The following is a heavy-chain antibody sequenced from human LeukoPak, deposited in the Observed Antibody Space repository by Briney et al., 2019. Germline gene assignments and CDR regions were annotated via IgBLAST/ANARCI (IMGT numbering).Heavy chain of an antibody. CDR2: MNPNTGGT. J-gene: IGHJ4*02. Sequence: ASVKVSCKASGYSFNVNYMHWVRQAPGQGLERMGWMNPNTGGTSFAQKFQGRVTMTRDTSISTAYMVLGRLTSDDTAVYYCARGTGTSWFDYWGQGTLVTVSS. CDR1: GYSFNVNY. CDR3: ARGTGTSWFDY. V-gene: IGHV1-2*02. D-gene: IGHD6-13*01.